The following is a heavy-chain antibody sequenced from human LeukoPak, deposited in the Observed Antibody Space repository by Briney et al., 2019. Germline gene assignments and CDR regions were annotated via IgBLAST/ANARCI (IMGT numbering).Heavy chain of an antibody. D-gene: IGHD2-15*01. V-gene: IGHV1-18*04. CDR1: GYTFTSFG. Sequence: GASVTVSCKPSGYTFTSFGISWVRQAPGQGLEWMGWIGAYNGDTNYAQKFQGRVTMTTDTSTSTAYIDLRSLRSDDTAVYYCTRDHCRGDNCPSFDYWGQGTLVTVSS. CDR3: TRDHCRGDNCPSFDY. J-gene: IGHJ4*02. CDR2: IGAYNGDT.